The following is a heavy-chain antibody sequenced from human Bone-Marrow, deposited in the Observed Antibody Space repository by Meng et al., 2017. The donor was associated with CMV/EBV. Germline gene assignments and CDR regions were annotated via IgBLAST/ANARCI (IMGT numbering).Heavy chain of an antibody. V-gene: IGHV4-59*01. D-gene: IGHD3-10*01. CDR1: GSSISSYY. CDR2: IYYSGST. J-gene: IGHJ4*02. Sequence: SETLSLTCTVSGSSISSYYWSWIRQPPGKGLEWIGYIYYSGSTNYNPSLKSRVTISVDTSKNQFSLKLSSVTAADTAVYYCARSRLWFGELLPLGYWGQGTLVTVSS. CDR3: ARSRLWFGELLPLGY.